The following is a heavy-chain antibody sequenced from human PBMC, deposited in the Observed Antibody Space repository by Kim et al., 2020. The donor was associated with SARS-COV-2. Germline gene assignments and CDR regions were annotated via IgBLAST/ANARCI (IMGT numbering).Heavy chain of an antibody. Sequence: SGPTLVKPTQTLTLTCTFSGFSLSTSGMCVSWIRQPPGKALEWLARIDWDDDKYYSTSLKTRLTISKDTSKNQVVLTMTNMDPVDTATYYCARMTAEAVAGTADWHYYYGMDVWGQGTTVTVSS. V-gene: IGHV2-70*11. CDR1: GFSLSTSGMC. D-gene: IGHD6-19*01. CDR3: ARMTAEAVAGTADWHYYYGMDV. J-gene: IGHJ6*02. CDR2: IDWDDDK.